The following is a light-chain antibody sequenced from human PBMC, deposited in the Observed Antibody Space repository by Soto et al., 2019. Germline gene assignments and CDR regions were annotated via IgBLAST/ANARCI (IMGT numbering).Light chain of an antibody. V-gene: IGKV4-1*01. CDR2: WAS. J-gene: IGKJ5*01. Sequence: DIVMTQSPDSLAVSLGERATINCKSSQSVLYSSNNKNYLAWYQQKPGQPPKLLIYWASTRESGVPDRFSGSGSGTDFTLTISSLDPEDFAVYYCQQRNNWPLTFGQGTRLE. CDR3: QQRNNWPLT. CDR1: QSVLYSSNNKNY.